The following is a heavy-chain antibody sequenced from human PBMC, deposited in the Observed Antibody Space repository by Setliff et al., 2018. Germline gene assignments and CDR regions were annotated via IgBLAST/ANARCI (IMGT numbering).Heavy chain of an antibody. CDR1: GYTLTELS. V-gene: IGHV1-24*01. D-gene: IGHD3-22*01. Sequence: ASVKVSCKASGYTLTELSMHWVRQAPGKGLEWMGGFDPEDGETIYAQKFQGRVTMTEDTSTDTAYMELSSLRSEDTAVYYCATLAFTFYYDSSGYYPHDYWGQGTLVTVSS. CDR2: FDPEDGET. CDR3: ATLAFTFYYDSSGYYPHDY. J-gene: IGHJ4*02.